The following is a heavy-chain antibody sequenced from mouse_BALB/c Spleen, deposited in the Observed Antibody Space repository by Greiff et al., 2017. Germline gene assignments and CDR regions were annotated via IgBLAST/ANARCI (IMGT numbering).Heavy chain of an antibody. D-gene: IGHD1-1*01. CDR3: ARRFTTVVADY. Sequence: VQLQQSGPELVKPGASVKMSCKASGYTFTSYWMHWVKQRPGQGLEWIGYINPSTGYTEYNQKFKDKATLTADKSSSTAYMQLSSLTSEDSAVYYCARRFTTVVADYWGQGTTLTVSS. J-gene: IGHJ2*01. V-gene: IGHV1S26*01. CDR1: GYTFTSYW. CDR2: INPSTGYT.